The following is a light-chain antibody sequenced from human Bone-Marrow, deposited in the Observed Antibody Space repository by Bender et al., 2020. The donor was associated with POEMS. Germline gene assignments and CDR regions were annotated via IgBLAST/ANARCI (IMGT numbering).Light chain of an antibody. V-gene: IGLV1-36*01. CDR2: YDD. J-gene: IGLJ3*02. CDR1: SSNIGNHG. CDR3: SASDDSLSGWV. Sequence: QSVVTHPPSLSEAPRQRVPISCSGSSSNIGNHGVNWYQQLPGQPPKLLIYYDDLLTPWASDRFSASKSGTSASLAISELQSEDEALYYCSASDDSLSGWVFGRGTKLTVL.